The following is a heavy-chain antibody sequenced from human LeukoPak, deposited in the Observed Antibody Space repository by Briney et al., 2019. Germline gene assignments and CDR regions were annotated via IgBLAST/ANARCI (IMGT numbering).Heavy chain of an antibody. V-gene: IGHV1-2*02. CDR1: GGTFSSYA. Sequence: ASVKVSCKASGGTFSSYAISWVRQAPGQGLEWMGWINPNSGGTNYAQKFQGRVTMTRDTSISTAYMEMSRLRSDDTAVYYCARTGPILACYYYYYMDVWGKGTTVTISS. CDR2: INPNSGGT. D-gene: IGHD3-3*01. CDR3: ARTGPILACYYYYYMDV. J-gene: IGHJ6*03.